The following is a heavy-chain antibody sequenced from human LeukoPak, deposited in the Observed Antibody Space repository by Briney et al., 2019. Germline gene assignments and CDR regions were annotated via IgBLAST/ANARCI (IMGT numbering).Heavy chain of an antibody. CDR2: ISYDGSNK. D-gene: IGHD3-22*01. CDR3: AKDELYYDSSGSSTLDY. J-gene: IGHJ4*02. Sequence: LSGGSLRLSCAASGLTFSSYAMHWVRQAPGKGLEWVAVISYDGSNKYYADSVKGRFTISRDNSKNTLYLQMNSLRAEDTAVYYCAKDELYYDSSGSSTLDYWGQGTLVTVSS. CDR1: GLTFSSYA. V-gene: IGHV3-30-3*01.